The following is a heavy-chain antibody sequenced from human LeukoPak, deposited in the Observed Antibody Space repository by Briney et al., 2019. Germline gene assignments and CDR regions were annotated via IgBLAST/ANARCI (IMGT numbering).Heavy chain of an antibody. CDR1: VFTFSSYW. CDR2: INQDGSEK. CDR3: ARSSIAARGWFDP. J-gene: IGHJ5*02. V-gene: IGHV3-7*05. D-gene: IGHD6-6*01. Sequence: PGGSLRLSRAASVFTFSSYWMSWVRQAPGKGLEGVANINQDGSEKYYVDAVKGPVTIPRDNAKNTMYLQMNRPRAEGTAVYYCARSSIAARGWFDPWGQGTLVTVSS.